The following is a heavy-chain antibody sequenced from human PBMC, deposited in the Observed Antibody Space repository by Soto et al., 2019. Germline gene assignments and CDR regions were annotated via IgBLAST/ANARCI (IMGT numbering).Heavy chain of an antibody. CDR3: ARGTHSYSGSHELDA. D-gene: IGHD1-26*01. V-gene: IGHV3-23*04. CDR1: GFIFGDHV. CDR2: ISGSGNSP. Sequence: EVQLVECGGRLVQRGGSLRLSCSGSGFIFGDHVMDWVRQAPGKGLEWVAGISGSGNSPFFRDSVKGRFTISRDNSKNTVYLEMNNLRDEASAMYFCARGTHSYSGSHELDAWGLGTLVTVSS. J-gene: IGHJ5*02.